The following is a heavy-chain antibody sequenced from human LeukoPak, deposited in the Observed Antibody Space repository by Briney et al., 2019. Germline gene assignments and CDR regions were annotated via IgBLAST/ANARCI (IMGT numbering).Heavy chain of an antibody. V-gene: IGHV3-21*01. CDR3: ARVRDGYSNDAFDI. D-gene: IGHD5-24*01. CDR1: GFTFSITN. CDR2: IGSSSSDK. J-gene: IGHJ3*02. Sequence: KPGGSLRLSCTASGFTFSITNMNWVRQAPGKGLKWVSYIGSSSSDKYYADSVKGRFTVSRDNAKYSLYLQMNSLRGEDTAIYYCARVRDGYSNDAFDIWGQGTMVTVSS.